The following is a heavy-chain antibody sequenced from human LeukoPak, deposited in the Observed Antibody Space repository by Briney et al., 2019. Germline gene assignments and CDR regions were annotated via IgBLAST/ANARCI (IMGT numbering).Heavy chain of an antibody. CDR3: ATQSLYSSGWKSFDY. J-gene: IGHJ4*02. CDR1: GYTLTELS. V-gene: IGHV1-24*01. Sequence: ASVKVSCKVSGYTLTELSMHWVRQAPGKGLEWMGGFDPEDGVTIYAQKFQGRVTMTEDTSTDTAYMELSSLRSEDTAVYYCATQSLYSSGWKSFDYWGQGTLVTVSS. D-gene: IGHD6-19*01. CDR2: FDPEDGVT.